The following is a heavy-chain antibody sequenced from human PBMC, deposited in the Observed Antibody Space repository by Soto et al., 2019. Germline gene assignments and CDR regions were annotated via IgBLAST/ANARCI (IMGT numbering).Heavy chain of an antibody. J-gene: IGHJ4*02. CDR1: GFTFPNFA. V-gene: IGHV3-30*18. Sequence: QVYLVESGGGVVQPGRSLRLSCAVSGFTFPNFAMHWVRQAPGKGLEWVALISSDGNRRYYADSVKGRFTISRDNSKNTLYLQMYGLITEDTAVVYCAKDHYVSRSGSVSPYYFDYWGQGTLVTVSS. D-gene: IGHD3-10*01. CDR2: ISSDGNRR. CDR3: AKDHYVSRSGSVSPYYFDY.